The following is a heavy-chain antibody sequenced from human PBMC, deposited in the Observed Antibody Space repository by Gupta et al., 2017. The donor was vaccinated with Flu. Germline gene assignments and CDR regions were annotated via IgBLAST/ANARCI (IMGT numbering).Heavy chain of an antibody. CDR3: ARSRPGIQLFGY. Sequence: LRQAPGKGLEWVAVISYDGSNKYYADSVKGRFTISRDNSKNTLYLQMNSLRAEDTAVYYCARSRPGIQLFGYWGQGTLVTGSS. J-gene: IGHJ4*02. D-gene: IGHD5-18*01. V-gene: IGHV3-30-3*01. CDR2: ISYDGSNK.